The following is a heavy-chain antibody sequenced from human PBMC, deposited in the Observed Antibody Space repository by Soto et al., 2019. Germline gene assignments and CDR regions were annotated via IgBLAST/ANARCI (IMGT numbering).Heavy chain of an antibody. J-gene: IGHJ4*02. D-gene: IGHD3-22*01. CDR1: GSSFTGDY. V-gene: IGHV4-4*07. Sequence: QVQLQESGPGVVRPSETLSLTCSVSGSSFTGDYWSWIRQPAGKGLEWIGRVFGNGAGTPIYNSALKNRVTMSVDSSKTQFSLKLTSVTAADTALYYCARDLPPYDRRRQSAGAFEDWGQGTLLTVSS. CDR2: VFGNGAGTP. CDR3: ARDLPPYDRRRQSAGAFED.